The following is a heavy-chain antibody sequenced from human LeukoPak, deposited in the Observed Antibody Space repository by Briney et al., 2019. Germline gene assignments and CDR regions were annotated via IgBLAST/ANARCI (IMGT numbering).Heavy chain of an antibody. J-gene: IGHJ4*02. D-gene: IGHD5-18*01. CDR3: AREIGPRQLHLWGSAFDY. Sequence: ASVKVSCKASGYTFSSYAISWVRQAPGQGLEWMGIINPSGGTTSYAQNFQGRVTMTRDTSTSTVYMELSSLRSEDTAVYYCAREIGPRQLHLWGSAFDYWGQGTLVTVSS. CDR2: INPSGGTT. CDR1: GYTFSSYA. V-gene: IGHV1-46*01.